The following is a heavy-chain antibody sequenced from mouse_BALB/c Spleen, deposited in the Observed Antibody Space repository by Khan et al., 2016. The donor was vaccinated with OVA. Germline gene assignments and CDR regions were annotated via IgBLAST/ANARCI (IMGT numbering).Heavy chain of an antibody. Sequence: QVQLKESGPGLAAPSQSLSITCTISGFSLTTYGVHWDRQPPGKGLEWLAVIWSDGNTNYNSALKSRLTITKDNSQSQVFLKMNSLQTDDTAIYFCARQPYYHYNILDYWGQGTSVTVSS. CDR2: IWSDGNT. CDR1: GFSLTTYG. CDR3: ARQPYYHYNILDY. V-gene: IGHV2-6-1*01. J-gene: IGHJ4*01. D-gene: IGHD2-4*01.